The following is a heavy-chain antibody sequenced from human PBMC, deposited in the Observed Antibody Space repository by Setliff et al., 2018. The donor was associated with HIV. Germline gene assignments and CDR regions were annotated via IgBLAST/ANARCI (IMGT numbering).Heavy chain of an antibody. J-gene: IGHJ4*02. CDR1: YYSIRSEYY. CDR3: VRLNTFILYTDY. V-gene: IGHV4-38-2*02. D-gene: IGHD3-16*01. Sequence: PSETLSLTCTVSYYSIRSEYYWGWVRQPPGKGLEWIGSLYQSGSAYYNPSLKSRVTMSVDTSKDQFSLRLRSVTAADTAVYYCVRLNTFILYTDYWGQGIRVTV. CDR2: LYQSGSA.